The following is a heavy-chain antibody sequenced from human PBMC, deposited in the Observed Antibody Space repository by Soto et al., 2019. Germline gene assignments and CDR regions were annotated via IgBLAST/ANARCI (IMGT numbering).Heavy chain of an antibody. J-gene: IGHJ4*02. CDR3: ARDRAMDDF. Sequence: EVQLVESGGGLVQPGGSLRLSCAASGFTFSNYWMNWVRQAPGKGLEWVANIDQDGSEKNYVDSVKGRFTISRDNGKNSLLLQMNSLRAEDTAVYYCARDRAMDDFWGQGTLVTVAS. CDR2: IDQDGSEK. CDR1: GFTFSNYW. V-gene: IGHV3-7*05.